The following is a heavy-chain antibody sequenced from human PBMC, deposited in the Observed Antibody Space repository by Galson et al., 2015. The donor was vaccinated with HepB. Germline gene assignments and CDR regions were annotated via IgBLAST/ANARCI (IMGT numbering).Heavy chain of an antibody. CDR1: GGSIRNSNW. V-gene: IGHV4-4*02. CDR3: ARAQYCSSTTCYSANYYFDY. D-gene: IGHD2-2*02. CDR2: IYQSGDS. J-gene: IGHJ4*02. Sequence: ETLSLTCAVSGGSIRNSNWWPWVRQSPGKGLEWIGEIYQSGDSNYNPSLKSRVTMSVDKSKNQFSLKLTSVTAADTAMYYCARAQYCSSTTCYSANYYFDYWGQGILVTVSS.